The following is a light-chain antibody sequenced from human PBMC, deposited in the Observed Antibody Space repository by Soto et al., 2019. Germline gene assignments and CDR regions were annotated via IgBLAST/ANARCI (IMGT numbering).Light chain of an antibody. Sequence: QSALTQPPSASGSRGQSVTISCTVTSSDIGGYNFVSWYRHHPGRAPQLMIYHVSQRPSGVPDRFSGSKSGNTASLTVSGLQAEDEADYYCCSYGGSRNYVFGTGTKVTVL. CDR2: HVS. CDR1: SSDIGGYNF. J-gene: IGLJ1*01. CDR3: CSYGGSRNYV. V-gene: IGLV2-8*01.